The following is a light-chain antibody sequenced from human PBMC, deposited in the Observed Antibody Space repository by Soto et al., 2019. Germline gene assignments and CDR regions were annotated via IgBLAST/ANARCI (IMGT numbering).Light chain of an antibody. CDR1: QSISSS. J-gene: IGKJ2*01. CDR2: GAS. V-gene: IGKV3-15*01. CDR3: QQYKDWRYN. Sequence: EIVMTQSPATLSVSPGERATLSCRASQSISSSLAWYQLKPGQAPRLLIYGASTRATGIPARFSGSGSGTELTLTISRLQSEDFAVYYCQQYKDWRYNFGQGTKLEIK.